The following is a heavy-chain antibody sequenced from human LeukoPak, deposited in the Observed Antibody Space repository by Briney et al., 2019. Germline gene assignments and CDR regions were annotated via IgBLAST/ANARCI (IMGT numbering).Heavy chain of an antibody. CDR3: ARGWAVAGTVGFDY. J-gene: IGHJ4*02. CDR1: GGSFSGYY. Sequence: SETLSLTCAVYGGSFSGYYWSWIRQPPGKGLEWIGEINHSGSTNYNPSLKSRVTISVDTSKNQFSLKLSSVTAADTAVYYCARGWAVAGTVGFDYWGQGTLVTVSS. V-gene: IGHV4-34*01. CDR2: INHSGST. D-gene: IGHD6-19*01.